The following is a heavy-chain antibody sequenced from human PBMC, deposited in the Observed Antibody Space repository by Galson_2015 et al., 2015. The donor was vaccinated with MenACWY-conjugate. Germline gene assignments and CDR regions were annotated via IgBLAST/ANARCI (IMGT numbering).Heavy chain of an antibody. Sequence: CKVSGYTLTELSMYWVRQAPGKGLEWMGGFNPGDGKTIYAQRFQGRVTMTEDTSTDTAYMEPSSLRSEDTAVYYCAADRRQVRRGWLPYWGQGTLVTVSS. CDR2: FNPGDGKT. D-gene: IGHD5-18*01. CDR3: AADRRQVRRGWLPY. CDR1: GYTLTELS. V-gene: IGHV1-24*01. J-gene: IGHJ4*02.